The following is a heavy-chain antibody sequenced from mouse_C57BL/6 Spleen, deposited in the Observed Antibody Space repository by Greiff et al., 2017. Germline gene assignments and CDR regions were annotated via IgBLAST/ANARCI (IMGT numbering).Heavy chain of an antibody. J-gene: IGHJ1*03. CDR2: IDPDDGGT. V-gene: IGHV1-62-3*01. CDR1: GYTFTGYC. D-gene: IGHD1-2*01. Sequence: VKLQQSGAELVKPGASVKLSCKASGYTFTGYCMHWVKQRPGQGLEWIGRIDPDDGGTKYTQKFKGKATITADKSSSTAYMQLSSLTSEDSAVYYGARYGWRNTEDLDGWGTGTTVTVSS. CDR3: ARYGWRNTEDLDG.